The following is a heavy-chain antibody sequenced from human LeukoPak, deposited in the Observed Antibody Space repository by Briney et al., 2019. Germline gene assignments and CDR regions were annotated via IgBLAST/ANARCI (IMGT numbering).Heavy chain of an antibody. J-gene: IGHJ4*02. CDR2: ITQDGSVE. Sequence: GGSLRLSCAASGFTISNYWMNWVRQAPGEGLEWVANITQDGSVEHYVDSVKGRFTISRDNAKNSLYLQMNTLRAEDTAVYYCARDCCASGSHDYWGQGDPLTVSS. CDR1: GFTISNYW. D-gene: IGHD3-10*01. V-gene: IGHV3-7*04. CDR3: ARDCCASGSHDY.